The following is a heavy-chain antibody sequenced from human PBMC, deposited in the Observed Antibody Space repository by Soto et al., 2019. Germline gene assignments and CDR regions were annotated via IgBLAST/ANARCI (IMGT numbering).Heavy chain of an antibody. V-gene: IGHV4-31*03. Sequence: QVQLQESGPGLVKPSQTLSLTCTVSGGSISSGGYYWSWIRQHPGKGLEWIGYIYYSGSTYYNPSLKSRVTISVDTSKSQFSLKLSSVTAADTAVYYCATDSTDSSGPTLGMDVWGQGTTVTVSS. CDR3: ATDSTDSSGPTLGMDV. D-gene: IGHD6-19*01. J-gene: IGHJ6*02. CDR2: IYYSGST. CDR1: GGSISSGGYY.